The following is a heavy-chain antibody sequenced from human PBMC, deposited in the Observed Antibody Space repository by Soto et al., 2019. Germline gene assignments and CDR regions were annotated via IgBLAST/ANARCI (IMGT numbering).Heavy chain of an antibody. CDR1: GGSISSGDYY. D-gene: IGHD3-22*01. V-gene: IGHV4-30-4*01. J-gene: IGHJ4*02. CDR3: ARGSYYYDSSGYYHY. CDR2: IYYSGST. Sequence: PSETLSLTCTVSGGSISSGDYYWSWIRHPPGKGLEWIGYIYYSGSTYYNPSLKSRVTISVDTSKNQFSLKLSSVTAADTAVYYCARGSYYYDSSGYYHYWGQGPLVTVSS.